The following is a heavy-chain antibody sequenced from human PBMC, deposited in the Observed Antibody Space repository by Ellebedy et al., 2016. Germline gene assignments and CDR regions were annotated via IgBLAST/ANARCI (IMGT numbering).Heavy chain of an antibody. CDR2: IVFSGTAT. Sequence: GESLKISXAASGFTFNIAGMTWVRQAPGKGLEWVATIVFSGTATYYPDSVKGRFIISRDNAKNSLFLQMNSLRVEDTAVYYCARDGSEWSRDYWGQGTLVTVSS. V-gene: IGHV3-21*01. J-gene: IGHJ4*02. CDR3: ARDGSEWSRDY. CDR1: GFTFNIAG. D-gene: IGHD3-3*01.